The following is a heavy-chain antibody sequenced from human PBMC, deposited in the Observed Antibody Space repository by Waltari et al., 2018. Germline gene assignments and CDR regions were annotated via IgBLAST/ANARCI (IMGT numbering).Heavy chain of an antibody. CDR1: GFTFVSNW. D-gene: IGHD3-16*01. CDR3: VRDLAGVGGQ. Sequence: EVQLVESGGGLVQPGGSLRLSCAASGFTFVSNWMHWVRQVPGKGLALVARTNEDGTFTTHADSVKGRFTISRDNAKNTLFLEMNGLRVEDTAVYYCVRDLAGVGGQWGQGTLVTVSA. V-gene: IGHV3-74*01. CDR2: TNEDGTFT. J-gene: IGHJ4*02.